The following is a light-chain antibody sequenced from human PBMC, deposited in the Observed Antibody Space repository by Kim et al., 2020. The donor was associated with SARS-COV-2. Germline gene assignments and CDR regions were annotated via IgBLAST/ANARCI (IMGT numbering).Light chain of an antibody. CDR2: AKN. V-gene: IGLV3-19*01. Sequence: LGQTVRITCQGASLRNCYASWYQQKPGQAPVLVIYAKNNRPSGIPDRFSGSSSGNTASLTITGAQAEDEADYYCNSRDSSGNHHYVFGTGTKVTVL. CDR1: SLRNCY. CDR3: NSRDSSGNHHYV. J-gene: IGLJ1*01.